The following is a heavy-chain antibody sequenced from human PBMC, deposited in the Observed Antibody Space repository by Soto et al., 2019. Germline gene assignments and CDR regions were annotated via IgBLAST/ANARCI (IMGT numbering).Heavy chain of an antibody. Sequence: QVQLQQWGAGLLKPSETLSLTCAVYGGSFSGYYWSWIRQPPGKGLEWIGEINHSGSTNYNPSLKSRIHKSIDTSKNQFSLKLSSVTAADTAVYYCARGPGYCSSTSCYFFWVTSENYYYYMDVWGKGTTVTVSS. CDR3: ARGPGYCSSTSCYFFWVTSENYYYYMDV. CDR2: INHSGST. J-gene: IGHJ6*03. CDR1: GGSFSGYY. V-gene: IGHV4-34*01. D-gene: IGHD2-2*01.